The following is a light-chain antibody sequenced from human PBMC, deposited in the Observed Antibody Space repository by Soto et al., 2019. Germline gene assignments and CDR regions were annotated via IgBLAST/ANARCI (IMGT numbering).Light chain of an antibody. V-gene: IGLV2-14*01. CDR2: EVS. CDR3: SSYTSSSILGV. CDR1: SSDGGGYNY. Sequence: QSALTQPASVSGSPGQSITISCTGTSSDGGGYNYVSWYQQHPGKAPKLMIYEVSNRPSGVSNRFSGSKSGNTASLTISGLQAEDEADYYCSSYTSSSILGVVGTGTKVTVL. J-gene: IGLJ1*01.